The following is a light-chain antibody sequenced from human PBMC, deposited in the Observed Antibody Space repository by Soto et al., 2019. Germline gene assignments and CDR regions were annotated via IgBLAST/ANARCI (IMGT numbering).Light chain of an antibody. V-gene: IGKV1-12*01. CDR2: AAS. Sequence: DIQLTQSPSSVSASVGDRVTITCRASQNIRSWLAWYQQKPGKAPKLLIYAASNLQSGVPSRFSGSGSGTDFTLTISSLQPEDFATYYCEQVNSFPITYGQGTGLEIK. CDR1: QNIRSW. CDR3: EQVNSFPIT. J-gene: IGKJ5*01.